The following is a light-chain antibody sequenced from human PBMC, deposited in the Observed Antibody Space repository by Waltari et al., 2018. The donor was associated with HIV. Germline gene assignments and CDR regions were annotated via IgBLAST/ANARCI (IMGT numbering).Light chain of an antibody. CDR1: QSISVW. CDR3: QQYDSFPWT. V-gene: IGKV1-5*03. Sequence: DIQMTQSPSTMSASIGHRVTINCRAIQSISVWLAWYHQKPGKAPKLLIYEASNLESGVPSRFSGTGSGTEFTLTISSLQPDDSATFYCQQYDSFPWTFGQGTKVGIK. CDR2: EAS. J-gene: IGKJ1*01.